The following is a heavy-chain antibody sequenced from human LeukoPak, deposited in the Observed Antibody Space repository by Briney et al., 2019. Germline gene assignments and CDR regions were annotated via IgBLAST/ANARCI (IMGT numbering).Heavy chain of an antibody. D-gene: IGHD6-6*01. CDR2: IYYSGST. CDR1: GGSLSSYY. J-gene: IGHJ4*02. CDR3: ARSFSSSAEFDY. V-gene: IGHV4-59*01. Sequence: SETLSLTCPLSGGSLSSYYWRWIRQPPGKGLEWIGYIYYSGSTNYNPSLKSRVTMSGDTSNNQFSLKLSCVTAADTAVYYCARSFSSSAEFDYWGQETLVTVSS.